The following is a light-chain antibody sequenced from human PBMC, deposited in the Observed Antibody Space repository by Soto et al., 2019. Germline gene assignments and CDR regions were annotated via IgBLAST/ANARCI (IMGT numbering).Light chain of an antibody. CDR3: QQYDKLPLT. CDR1: QDINNC. CDR2: EAS. Sequence: DIQMTQIPSSLSASVGDRVTITCQASQDINNCLNWYHQKPGKAPNLLIYEASNLESGVPSRFNGSGSGTHFTLTISSLQPEDTATYYCQQYDKLPLTFGPGTKVEIK. V-gene: IGKV1-33*01. J-gene: IGKJ3*01.